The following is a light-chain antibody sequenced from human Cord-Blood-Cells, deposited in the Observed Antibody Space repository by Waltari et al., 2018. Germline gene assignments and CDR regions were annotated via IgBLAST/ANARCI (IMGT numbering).Light chain of an antibody. V-gene: IGKV1-39*01. Sequence: DIQMTQSPSSLSASVGDRVTITCRASQSISSYLNWYQQKPGKAPKLLIYAASILQSVVPSSFSGSGSGTDFTLTISSLQPEDFATYYCQQSYSTPLTFGGGTKVEIK. J-gene: IGKJ4*01. CDR1: QSISSY. CDR2: AAS. CDR3: QQSYSTPLT.